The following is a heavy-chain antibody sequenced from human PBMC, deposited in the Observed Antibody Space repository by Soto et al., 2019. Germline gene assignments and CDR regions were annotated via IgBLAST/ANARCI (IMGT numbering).Heavy chain of an antibody. CDR1: GFTFSSYW. J-gene: IGHJ4*02. Sequence: PGGSLRLSCAASGFTFSSYWMHWVRQAPGKGLVWVSRINSDGSDVTYADSVKGRFTISRDNSKNTLYLQMNSLRAEDTAVYYCTVYDSSGYYDYWGQGTLVTVSS. V-gene: IGHV3-74*01. D-gene: IGHD3-22*01. CDR2: INSDGSDV. CDR3: TVYDSSGYYDY.